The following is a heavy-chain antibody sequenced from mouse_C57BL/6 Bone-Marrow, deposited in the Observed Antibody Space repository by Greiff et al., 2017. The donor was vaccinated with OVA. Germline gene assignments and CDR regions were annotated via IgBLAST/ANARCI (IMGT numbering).Heavy chain of an antibody. CDR1: GFTFSDYG. CDR3: ARRGDPLAMDY. V-gene: IGHV5-15*01. J-gene: IGHJ4*01. Sequence: EVQRVESGGGLVQPGGSLKLSCAASGFTFSDYGMAWVRQAPRKGPEWVAFISNLAYSIYYADTVTGRFTISRENAKNTLYLEMSSLRSEDTAMYYCARRGDPLAMDYWGQGTSVTVSS. CDR2: ISNLAYSI.